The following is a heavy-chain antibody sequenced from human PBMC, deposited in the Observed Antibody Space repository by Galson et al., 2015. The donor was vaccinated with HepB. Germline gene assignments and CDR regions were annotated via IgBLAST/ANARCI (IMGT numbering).Heavy chain of an antibody. D-gene: IGHD2-21*02. V-gene: IGHV3-48*02. CDR1: GFTFSSYS. CDR3: ARGRGEHIVVVTAIVDYFDY. J-gene: IGHJ4*02. Sequence: SLRLSCAASGFTFSSYSMNWVRQAPGKGLEWVSYISSSSSTIYYADSVKGRFTISRDNAKNSLYLQMNSLRDEDTAVYYCARGRGEHIVVVTAIVDYFDYWVQGTRLTV. CDR2: ISSSSSTI.